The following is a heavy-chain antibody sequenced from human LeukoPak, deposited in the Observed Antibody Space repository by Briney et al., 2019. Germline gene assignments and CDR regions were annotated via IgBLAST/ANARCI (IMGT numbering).Heavy chain of an antibody. Sequence: SETLSLTCAVYGGSFSGYYWSWIRQAPGKGLEWIGEINHRGSINYNPSLKSRVTISVDTSKNQFSLKLSSVTAADTAVYYCARERYYYDSSGPSDAFDIWGQGTMVTVSS. V-gene: IGHV4-34*01. CDR3: ARERYYYDSSGPSDAFDI. CDR2: INHRGSI. D-gene: IGHD3-22*01. J-gene: IGHJ3*02. CDR1: GGSFSGYY.